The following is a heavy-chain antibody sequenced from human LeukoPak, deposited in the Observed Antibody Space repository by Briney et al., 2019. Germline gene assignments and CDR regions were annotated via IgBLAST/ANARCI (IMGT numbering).Heavy chain of an antibody. V-gene: IGHV3-23*01. CDR2: VTGRAGST. Sequence: PGATLRLSCVASGFTFSNYAMSWVRQAPGKRLEWVSAVTGRAGSTYYADSVKGRFTISRDNSRNTLFLQMNSLRAEDTAIYYCAKWGDFDTLTGYYVSDFWGQGTLVTVSS. D-gene: IGHD3-9*01. CDR3: AKWGDFDTLTGYYVSDF. CDR1: GFTFSNYA. J-gene: IGHJ4*02.